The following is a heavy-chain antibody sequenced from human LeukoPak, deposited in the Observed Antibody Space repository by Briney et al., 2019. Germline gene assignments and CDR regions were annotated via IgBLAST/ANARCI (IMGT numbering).Heavy chain of an antibody. CDR3: ARTNPVYGDYDY. D-gene: IGHD4-17*01. V-gene: IGHV3-53*01. CDR2: IFPDGRT. Sequence: GGSLRLSCAAPGLTVSDNYMSWVRQAPGKRLEWVSVIFPDGRTYHADSVKGRFSIYRDNSKNTLFLQMNSLRADDTALYHCARTNPVYGDYDYWGQGILVTVST. CDR1: GLTVSDNY. J-gene: IGHJ4*02.